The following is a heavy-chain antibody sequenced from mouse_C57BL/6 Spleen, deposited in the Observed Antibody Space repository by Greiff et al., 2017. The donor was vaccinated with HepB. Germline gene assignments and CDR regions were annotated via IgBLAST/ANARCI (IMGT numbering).Heavy chain of an antibody. D-gene: IGHD1-2*01. CDR1: GYTFTSYW. CDR2: IDPSDSYT. J-gene: IGHJ3*01. V-gene: IGHV1-59*01. Sequence: VQLQQSGAELVRPGTSVKLSCKASGYTFTSYWMHWVKQRPGQGLEWIGVIDPSDSYTNYNQKFKGKATLTVDTSSSTAYMQLSSLTSEDSAVYYCAGGITTAPWFAYWGQGTLVTVSA. CDR3: AGGITTAPWFAY.